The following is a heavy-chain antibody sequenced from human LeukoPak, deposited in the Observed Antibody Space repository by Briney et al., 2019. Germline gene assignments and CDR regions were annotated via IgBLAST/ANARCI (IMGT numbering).Heavy chain of an antibody. CDR3: ARQSSYSSGWYFDY. CDR1: GXXXXXSRYX. V-gene: IGHV4-39*01. D-gene: IGHD6-19*01. J-gene: IGHJ4*02. CDR2: MYYSGST. Sequence: SETLSLTCTXSGXXXXXSRYXXXXXRQPXGKGLEWIGNMYYSGSTXXNPSLKSRVTISIDTSKNQFSLKLSSVTAADTAVYYCARQSSYSSGWYFDYWGQGTLVTVSS.